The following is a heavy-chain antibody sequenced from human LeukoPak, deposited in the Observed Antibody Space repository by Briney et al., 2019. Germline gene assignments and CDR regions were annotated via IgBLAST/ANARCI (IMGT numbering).Heavy chain of an antibody. Sequence: GESLKISCKGSGYSFTSYWIGWVRQMPGKGLEWMGIIYPGDSDTRYSPSFQGQVTISADKSISTAYLQWSSLKASDTAMYYCARLSYDFWSGHPYGMDVWGQGTTVTVSS. J-gene: IGHJ6*02. CDR2: IYPGDSDT. D-gene: IGHD3-3*01. V-gene: IGHV5-51*01. CDR1: GYSFTSYW. CDR3: ARLSYDFWSGHPYGMDV.